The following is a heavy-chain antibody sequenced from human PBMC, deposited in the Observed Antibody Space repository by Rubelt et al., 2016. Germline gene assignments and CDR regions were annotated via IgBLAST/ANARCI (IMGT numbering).Heavy chain of an antibody. V-gene: IGHV4-59*12. CDR3: ARGLAAGCHMDV. D-gene: IGHD2-8*01. Sequence: QVQLQESGPGLVKPSETLSLTCTVSGGSISSYYWNWIRQPPGKGLEWIGYIYSSGSTNYNPTLRGRVTISVDKSKTQFSLKLCAVTAADTAVYYCARGLAAGCHMDVWGKGTTVTVSS. CDR2: IYSSGST. J-gene: IGHJ6*03. CDR1: GGSISSYY.